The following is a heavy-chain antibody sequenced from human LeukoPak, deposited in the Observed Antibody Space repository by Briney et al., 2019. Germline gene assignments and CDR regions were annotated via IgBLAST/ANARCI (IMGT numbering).Heavy chain of an antibody. J-gene: IGHJ3*02. CDR2: IETSGNT. D-gene: IGHD3-16*02. CDR3: ARVSAGVIGMKDVFDI. CDR1: GGSIGSYY. Sequence: PSETLSLTCSVSGGSIGSYYWSWIRQPAGKGLEWIGRIETSGNTNYKPSLKSRVTMSVDTSKNQFSLKLSSVTAADTAVYYCARVSAGVIGMKDVFDIWGQGTMVTVSS. V-gene: IGHV4-4*07.